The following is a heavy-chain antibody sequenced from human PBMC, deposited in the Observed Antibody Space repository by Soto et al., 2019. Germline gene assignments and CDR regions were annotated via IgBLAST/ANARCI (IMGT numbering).Heavy chain of an antibody. CDR1: GFTFRTYG. CDR3: AKVIRADSTSSNFYYYSGLDV. CDR2: ISNNGINK. Sequence: PGGSLRLSCAASGFTFRTYGMHWVRQAPGKGLEWLAVISNNGINKYYADSVKGRFTTSRDSSRDTLFLQMNSLRGEDTAIYYCAKVIRADSTSSNFYYYSGLDVWGQGTTVTVSS. D-gene: IGHD6-6*01. V-gene: IGHV3-30*18. J-gene: IGHJ6*02.